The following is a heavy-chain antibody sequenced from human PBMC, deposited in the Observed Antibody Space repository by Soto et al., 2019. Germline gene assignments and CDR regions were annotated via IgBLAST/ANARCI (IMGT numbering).Heavy chain of an antibody. CDR2: ISYDGSNK. V-gene: IGHV3-30*18. CDR1: GFTFSSYG. CDR3: AEEDSDFWSYYGMDV. D-gene: IGHD3-3*01. Sequence: SGFTFSSYGMHWVRQAPGKGLEWVAVISYDGSNKYYADSVKGRFTISRDNSKNTLYLQMNSLRAEDTAVYYCAEEDSDFWSYYGMDVWGQGTTVTVS. J-gene: IGHJ6*02.